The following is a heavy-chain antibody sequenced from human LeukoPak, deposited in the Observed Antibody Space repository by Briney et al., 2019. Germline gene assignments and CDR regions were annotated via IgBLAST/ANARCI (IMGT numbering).Heavy chain of an antibody. J-gene: IGHJ4*02. CDR1: GFTFSNAW. D-gene: IGHD5-12*01. CDR2: IKSKTDGGTT. V-gene: IGHV3-15*01. Sequence: GGSLRLSCAASGFTFSNAWMSWVRQAPGKGLEWVGRIKSKTDGGTTDYAAPVKGRFTISRDDSKNTLYLQMNSLKTEDTAVYYCARAQSRYSGYDSFPFDYWGQGTLVTVSS. CDR3: ARAQSRYSGYDSFPFDY.